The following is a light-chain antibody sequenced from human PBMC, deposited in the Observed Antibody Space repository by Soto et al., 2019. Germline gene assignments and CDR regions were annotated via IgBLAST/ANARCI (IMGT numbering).Light chain of an antibody. CDR2: DAS. J-gene: IGKJ1*01. Sequence: EIVLTQSPATLSLSPGERATLSCRASQSVSSYLAWYQQKPGQAPRLLIYDASNRATGIPARFSGSGSGTDFTLTISSLAPEDFAVYYCQQRSNSPRTFGQGTKVDIK. CDR1: QSVSSY. CDR3: QQRSNSPRT. V-gene: IGKV3-11*01.